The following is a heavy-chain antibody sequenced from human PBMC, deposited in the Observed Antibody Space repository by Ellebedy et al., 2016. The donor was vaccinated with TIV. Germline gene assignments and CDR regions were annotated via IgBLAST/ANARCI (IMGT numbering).Heavy chain of an antibody. CDR3: ARGREINGTTHHFGFDP. CDR2: IYTTGGV. J-gene: IGHJ5*02. D-gene: IGHD1-14*01. V-gene: IGHV4-61*02. Sequence: SETLSLXXSVSGGSISSGRFYWNWIRQPAGKGLEWLGRIYTTGGVDYNPSLKGRITMSIDTSKNQLSLRLTSVTAADTAVYYCARGREINGTTHHFGFDPWGQGTLVTVSS. CDR1: GGSISSGRFY.